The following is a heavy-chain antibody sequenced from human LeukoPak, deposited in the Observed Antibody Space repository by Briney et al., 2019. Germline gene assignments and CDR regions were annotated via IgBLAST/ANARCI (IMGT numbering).Heavy chain of an antibody. V-gene: IGHV4-34*01. J-gene: IGHJ4*02. CDR3: ARAVVVVPAATPYYFDY. D-gene: IGHD2-2*01. CDR2: INHSGST. CDR1: GVSFSGYS. Sequence: PSETLSLTCAVYGVSFSGYSWSWIRQPPGKGLEWIGEINHSGSTNYNPSLKSRVTISVDTSKTQFCLKLSSVTAADTAVYYCARAVVVVPAATPYYFDYWGQGTLVTVSS.